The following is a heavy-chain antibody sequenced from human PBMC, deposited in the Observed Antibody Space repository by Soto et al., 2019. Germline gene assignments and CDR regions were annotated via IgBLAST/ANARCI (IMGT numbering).Heavy chain of an antibody. CDR2: ISYDGSNK. V-gene: IGHV3-30*03. J-gene: IGHJ3*02. Sequence: GGSLRLSCAASGFTFSSYGMHWVRQAPGKGLEWVAVISYDGSNKYYADSVKGRFTISRDNSKNTLYLQMNSLRAEDTAVYYCATLDYDILTGYCTSYDAFDIWGQGTMVTVSS. D-gene: IGHD3-9*01. CDR3: ATLDYDILTGYCTSYDAFDI. CDR1: GFTFSSYG.